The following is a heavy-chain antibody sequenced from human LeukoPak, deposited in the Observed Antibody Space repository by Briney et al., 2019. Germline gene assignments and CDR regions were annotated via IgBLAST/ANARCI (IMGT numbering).Heavy chain of an antibody. Sequence: SETLSLTCTVSGGSISSYYWSWIRQPPGKGLEWIGYIYYSGSTNYNPSLKSRVTISVDTSKNQFSLKLSSVTAADTAVYYCARVGAETYYYDSSGYEFDYWGQGTLVTVSS. CDR2: IYYSGST. CDR1: GGSISSYY. CDR3: ARVGAETYYYDSSGYEFDY. D-gene: IGHD3-22*01. J-gene: IGHJ4*02. V-gene: IGHV4-59*01.